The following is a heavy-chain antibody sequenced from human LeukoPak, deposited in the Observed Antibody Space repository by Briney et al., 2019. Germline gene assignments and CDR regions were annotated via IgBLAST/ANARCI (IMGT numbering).Heavy chain of an antibody. D-gene: IGHD2-21*02. CDR1: QFTFSSHE. Sequence: GGSLRLSCEASQFTFSSHEINWVRQAPGKGREWISSISGSGSTIKYADSVKGRFTISRDNAKNSLSLQMNSLRAEDTAVYYCARRQLSATVVSDIEVWILGSFDVWGHGTMVTVSS. CDR3: ARRQLSATVVSDIEVWILGSFDV. V-gene: IGHV3-48*03. CDR2: ISGSGSTI. J-gene: IGHJ3*01.